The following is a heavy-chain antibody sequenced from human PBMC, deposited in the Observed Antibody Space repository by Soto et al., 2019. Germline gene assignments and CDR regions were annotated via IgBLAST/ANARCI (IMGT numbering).Heavy chain of an antibody. CDR1: GFFLSDYG. V-gene: IGHV3-33*05. CDR2: TSYDGSSE. CDR3: ARGGGLNQLLSGSDH. Sequence: QVQLVESGGGVVQSGGSLTLSCTVSGFFLSDYGMHWVRQAPGKGLEWVAATSYDGSSEYYSDSVKDRFTTSRDNSKNTVYLHMNRRRAEDKGLYYCARGGGLNQLLSGSDHWGQGTLVTVSS. D-gene: IGHD1-26*01. J-gene: IGHJ4*02.